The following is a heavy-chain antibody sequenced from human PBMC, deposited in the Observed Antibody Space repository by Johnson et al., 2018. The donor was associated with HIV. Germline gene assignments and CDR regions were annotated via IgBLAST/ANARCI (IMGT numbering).Heavy chain of an antibody. J-gene: IGHJ3*02. CDR3: ARSGGYPNAFDM. CDR2: ISYDGSNN. D-gene: IGHD6-13*01. Sequence: QVQLVESGGGVVQPGRSLRLSCAASGFTFSSYALHWVRQAPGKGLEWVAVISYDGSNNYYADSVKGRFTISRDNSKNTLYLQMNSLRAEDTAVYYCARSGGYPNAFDMWGQGTLVTVPA. CDR1: GFTFSSYA. V-gene: IGHV3-30-3*01.